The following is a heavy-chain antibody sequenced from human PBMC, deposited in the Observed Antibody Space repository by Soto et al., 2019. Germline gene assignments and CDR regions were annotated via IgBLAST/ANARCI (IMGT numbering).Heavy chain of an antibody. Sequence: QVPLVQSGAEVKKPGASVKVSCKASGYTFSNYGITWVRQAPGQGPEWMGWSSGYNGNTNYAQTLQGRVTMTTDTSTSTAYMELRSLRYDDTAVYYCARGGSSWSAEYYQHWGQGTLVIVSS. CDR1: GYTFSNYG. V-gene: IGHV1-18*01. J-gene: IGHJ1*01. D-gene: IGHD6-13*01. CDR3: ARGGSSWSAEYYQH. CDR2: SSGYNGNT.